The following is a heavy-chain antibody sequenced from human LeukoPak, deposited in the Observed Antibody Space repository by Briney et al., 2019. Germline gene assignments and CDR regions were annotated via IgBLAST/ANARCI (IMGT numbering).Heavy chain of an antibody. V-gene: IGHV3-9*01. CDR2: ISWNSGSI. Sequence: PGRSLRLSCAASVFTFYDYAMHWVRQAPGQGLEWFSGISWNSGSIGYADSVKGRFTISRDNAKNSLYLQMNSLGAEDTALYYCAKDLAYSSGWYVGYFDYWGQGTLVTVSS. CDR3: AKDLAYSSGWYVGYFDY. CDR1: VFTFYDYA. D-gene: IGHD6-13*01. J-gene: IGHJ4*02.